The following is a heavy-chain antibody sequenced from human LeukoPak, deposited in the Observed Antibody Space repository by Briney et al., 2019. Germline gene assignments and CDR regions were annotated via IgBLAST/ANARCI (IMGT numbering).Heavy chain of an antibody. CDR1: GFTFSKYG. D-gene: IGHD2-15*01. CDR2: IWFDGINT. J-gene: IGHJ5*02. V-gene: IGHV3-33*01. CDR3: VRDYCSGGSCYESKWFDP. Sequence: GGSLRLSCAASGFTFSKYGMHWVRQAPGKGLEWVAVIWFDGINTDHADSVKGRFTVSRDNSKNTLFLQMNSLRAEDTAVYFCVRDYCSGGSCYESKWFDPWGQGTLVTVSS.